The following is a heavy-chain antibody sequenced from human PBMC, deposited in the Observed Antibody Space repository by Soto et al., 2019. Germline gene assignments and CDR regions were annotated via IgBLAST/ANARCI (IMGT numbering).Heavy chain of an antibody. CDR1: GYTFKSYN. Sequence: QVQLVQSGAEVKEPGASVTVSCKASGYTFKSYNVMWVRKAPGQGLERMGWISGHNGKADYAENLQGRVIMTTDTSTATASMDLRGLRSDDTAVYYCARKGYIGNFAMDVWGQGTTVTVSS. D-gene: IGHD5-12*01. V-gene: IGHV1-18*04. CDR3: ARKGYIGNFAMDV. J-gene: IGHJ6*02. CDR2: ISGHNGKA.